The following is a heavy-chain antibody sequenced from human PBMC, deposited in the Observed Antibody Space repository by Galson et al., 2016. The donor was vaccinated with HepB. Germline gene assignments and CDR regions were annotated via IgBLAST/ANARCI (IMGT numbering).Heavy chain of an antibody. J-gene: IGHJ6*02. CDR2: IYYDGSNK. V-gene: IGHV3-33*01. D-gene: IGHD6-19*01. Sequence: SLRLSCAASGFTFSTFGMHWVRQAPGKGLEWVALIYYDGSNKYYADSVKGRFTISRDNSYNTLYLRMNSQRAEDTAVYYCARDDSGGWYGFHYGMDVWGQGTTVTVSS. CDR1: GFTFSTFG. CDR3: ARDDSGGWYGFHYGMDV.